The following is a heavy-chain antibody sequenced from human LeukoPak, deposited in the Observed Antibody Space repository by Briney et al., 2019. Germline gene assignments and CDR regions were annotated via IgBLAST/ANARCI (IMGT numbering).Heavy chain of an antibody. CDR2: GSSSGSTI. J-gene: IGHJ4*02. CDR3: ARRRDFIDY. Sequence: LSLTCAVSGSSVSSSDYCWSWIRQPPGKGLEWVSYGSSSGSTIYYADSVKGRFAISRDNAKNSLYLQMNSLRAEDTAVYYCARRRDFIDYWGQGTLVTVSS. D-gene: IGHD3/OR15-3a*01. V-gene: IGHV3-11*01. CDR1: GSSVSSSDYC.